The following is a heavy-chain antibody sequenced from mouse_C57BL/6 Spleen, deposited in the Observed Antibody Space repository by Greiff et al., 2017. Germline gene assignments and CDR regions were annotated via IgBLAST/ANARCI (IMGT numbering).Heavy chain of an antibody. CDR3: AKGGTFYDYDFDY. CDR2: IYPGDGDT. V-gene: IGHV1-82*01. D-gene: IGHD2-4*01. CDR1: GYAFSSSW. Sequence: QVQLQQSGPELVKPGASVKISCKASGYAFSSSWMNWVKQRPGKGLEWIGRIYPGDGDTNYNGKLKGKATLTADKSSSKAYMQLSSLTSEDSAVYFCAKGGTFYDYDFDYWGQGTTLTVSS. J-gene: IGHJ2*01.